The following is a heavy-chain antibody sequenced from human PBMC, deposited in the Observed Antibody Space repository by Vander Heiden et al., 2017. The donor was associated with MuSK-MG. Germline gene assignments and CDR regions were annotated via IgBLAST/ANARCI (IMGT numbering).Heavy chain of an antibody. J-gene: IGHJ6*02. CDR2: ST. D-gene: IGHD3-9*01. CDR3: ARTMLYYDILTDYCCGGQGGMDV. V-gene: IGHV4-39*01. Sequence: STYYNPSLKRRVTISGDTSKNQFSLNLSSVTAADTAVYYCARTMLYYDILTDYCCGGQGGMDVWCQGTTVTVSS.